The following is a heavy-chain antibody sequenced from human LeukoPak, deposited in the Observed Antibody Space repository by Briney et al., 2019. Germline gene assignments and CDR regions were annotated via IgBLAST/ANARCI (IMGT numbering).Heavy chain of an antibody. Sequence: PSETLSLTCTVSGGSITSDEFYWSWIRQPPGKGLEWIGYIFNSESTHYNPSLKSRVTMSGDTSKNQFSLELNSVTAADTAVYYCAREGPPPFDYWGQGALVTVSS. CDR3: AREGPPPFDY. V-gene: IGHV4-30-4*01. CDR2: IFNSEST. J-gene: IGHJ4*02. CDR1: GGSITSDEFY.